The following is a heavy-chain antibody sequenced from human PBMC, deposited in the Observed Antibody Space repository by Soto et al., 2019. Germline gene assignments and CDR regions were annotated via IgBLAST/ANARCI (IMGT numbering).Heavy chain of an antibody. D-gene: IGHD5-12*01. CDR3: ARSRRDGYNFRGLTMDY. CDR1: GGSFSGYY. V-gene: IGHV4-34*01. J-gene: IGHJ4*02. Sequence: QVQLQQWGAGLLKPSETLSLTCAVYGGSFSGYYWSWIRQPPGKGLEWIGEINHSGSTNYNPSLKIRVTISVDTSKNQFSLKLSSVIAADTAVYYCARSRRDGYNFRGLTMDYWGQGTLVTVSS. CDR2: INHSGST.